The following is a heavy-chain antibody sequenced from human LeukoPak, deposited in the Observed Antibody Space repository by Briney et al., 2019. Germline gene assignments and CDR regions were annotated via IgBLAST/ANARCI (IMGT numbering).Heavy chain of an antibody. Sequence: ASVKVSCKASGGTFSSYTISWVRQAPGQGLEWMGRIIPILGIANYAQKFQGRVTITADKSTSTAYMELSSLRSEDTAVYYCAIGFGESTAYYYYYGMDVWGQGTTVTVSS. V-gene: IGHV1-69*02. CDR3: AIGFGESTAYYYYYGMDV. D-gene: IGHD3-10*01. J-gene: IGHJ6*02. CDR2: IIPILGIA. CDR1: GGTFSSYT.